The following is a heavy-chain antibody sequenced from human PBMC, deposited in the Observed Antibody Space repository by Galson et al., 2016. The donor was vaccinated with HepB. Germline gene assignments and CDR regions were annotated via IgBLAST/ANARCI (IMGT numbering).Heavy chain of an antibody. V-gene: IGHV4-61*02. CDR3: ARDRGSYPDFGDDYYMDV. D-gene: IGHD3/OR15-3a*01. Sequence: TLSLTCTVSGVSITSGSFFWSWIRQPAGKGLEWIGRISPTSSTNYNPSLQSRITMSIDTSKNQFTLNLRSVTATDTAVYYCARDRGSYPDFGDDYYMDVWGKGTTVTVSS. J-gene: IGHJ6*03. CDR2: ISPTSST. CDR1: GVSITSGSFF.